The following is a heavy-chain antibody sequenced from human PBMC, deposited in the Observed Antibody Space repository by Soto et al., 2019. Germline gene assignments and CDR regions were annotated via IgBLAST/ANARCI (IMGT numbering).Heavy chain of an antibody. J-gene: IGHJ6*02. D-gene: IGHD2-15*01. Sequence: QVQLVQSGAEVKKPGSSVKVSCKAPGGTFSTYAISWVRQAPGQGLEWMGGVIPIFGTPKYAQKFQGRVTITADESTSTGYMELRSLRSEDTAVYYCARSQGGSSSLDIYYYYYYGRDVWGQGTTVTASS. V-gene: IGHV1-69*01. CDR1: GGTFSTYA. CDR3: ARSQGGSSSLDIYYYYYYGRDV. CDR2: VIPIFGTP.